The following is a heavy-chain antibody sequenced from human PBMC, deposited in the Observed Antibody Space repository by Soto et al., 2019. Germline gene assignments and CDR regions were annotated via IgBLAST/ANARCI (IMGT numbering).Heavy chain of an antibody. Sequence: QITLKESGPTLVNPTQTLTLTWTFSGFSLTTPGAGVGWIRQPPGKALEWLALIYWNDDKRYSPSLKSRLTITKDTSKNQVVLIMTNMDPVDTATYYCAHRGYGDYPRDNWFDPWGQGVPVIVSS. CDR3: AHRGYGDYPRDNWFDP. CDR2: IYWNDDK. V-gene: IGHV2-5*01. J-gene: IGHJ5*02. CDR1: GFSLTTPGAG. D-gene: IGHD4-17*01.